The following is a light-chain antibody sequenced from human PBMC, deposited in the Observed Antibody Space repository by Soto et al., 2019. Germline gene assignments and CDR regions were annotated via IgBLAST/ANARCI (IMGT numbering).Light chain of an antibody. CDR1: QGIERS. Sequence: DIEITQSPSSLSASVGDRVTITCRASQGIERSVAWYQQKPGKAPKLLIYGAYTLQDGVPSRFSGSGSETEFTLTISSLQPEDFATYYCQQSFGAPRTFGQGTRLEIK. V-gene: IGKV1-39*01. CDR2: GAY. J-gene: IGKJ5*01. CDR3: QQSFGAPRT.